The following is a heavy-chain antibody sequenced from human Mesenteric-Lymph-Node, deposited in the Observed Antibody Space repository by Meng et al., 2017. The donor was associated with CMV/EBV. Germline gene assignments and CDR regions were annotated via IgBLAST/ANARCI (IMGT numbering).Heavy chain of an antibody. J-gene: IGHJ6*02. CDR3: ARDGEQQLVYYYYYGMDV. V-gene: IGHV3-23*01. CDR1: GFTFSSYA. CDR2: IGGSGGST. D-gene: IGHD6-13*01. Sequence: GGSLRLSCVVSGFTFSSYAMSWVRQAPGKGLEWVSGIGGSGGSTYYTDSVKGRFTISRDNAKNSLYLQMNSLRAEDTAVYYCARDGEQQLVYYYYYGMDVWGQGTTVTVSS.